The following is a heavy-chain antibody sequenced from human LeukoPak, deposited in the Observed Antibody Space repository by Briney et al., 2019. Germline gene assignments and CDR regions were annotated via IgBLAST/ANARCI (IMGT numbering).Heavy chain of an antibody. Sequence: KAGGSLRLSCAASGFTFNSYTMDWVRQAPGKGLEWVSSISSAGGYIYYADSVKGRFTISRDNAKNSLYLQLSSLRAEDTALYYCARWVIGSSSFDYWGQGTLVTVSS. CDR2: ISSAGGYI. V-gene: IGHV3-21*01. J-gene: IGHJ4*02. CDR1: GFTFNSYT. D-gene: IGHD6-6*01. CDR3: ARWVIGSSSFDY.